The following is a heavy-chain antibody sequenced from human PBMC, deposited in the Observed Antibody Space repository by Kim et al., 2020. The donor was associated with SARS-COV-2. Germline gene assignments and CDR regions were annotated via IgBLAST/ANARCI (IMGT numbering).Heavy chain of an antibody. Sequence: GGSLRLSCAASGFTFSSYEMNWVRQAPGKGLEWVSYISSSGSTIYYADSVKGRFTISRDNAKNSLYLQMNSLRAEDTAVYYCARERPGDFYYYYGMDVWGQGTTVTVSS. V-gene: IGHV3-48*03. CDR1: GFTFSSYE. CDR2: ISSSGSTI. D-gene: IGHD3-3*01. J-gene: IGHJ6*02. CDR3: ARERPGDFYYYYGMDV.